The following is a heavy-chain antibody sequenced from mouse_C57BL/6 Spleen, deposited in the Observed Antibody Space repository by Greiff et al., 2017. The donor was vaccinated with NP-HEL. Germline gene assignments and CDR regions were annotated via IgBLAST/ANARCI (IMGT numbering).Heavy chain of an antibody. Sequence: EVKLMESGGGLVQPKGSLKLSCAASGFSFNTYAMNWVRQAPGKGLEWVARIRSKSNNYATYYADSVKDRFTISRDDSESMLYLQMNNLKTEDTAMYYCVSGYYGDYAMDYWGQGTSVTVSS. J-gene: IGHJ4*01. D-gene: IGHD2-3*01. CDR2: IRSKSNNYAT. CDR1: GFSFNTYA. V-gene: IGHV10-1*01. CDR3: VSGYYGDYAMDY.